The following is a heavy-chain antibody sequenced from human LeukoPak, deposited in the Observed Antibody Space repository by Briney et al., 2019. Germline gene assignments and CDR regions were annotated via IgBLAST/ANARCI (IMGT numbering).Heavy chain of an antibody. V-gene: IGHV1-24*01. D-gene: IGHD4-17*01. CDR3: AREGADDHGRRLWFDP. J-gene: IGHJ5*02. Sequence: ASVKVSCKGSGYTLTELSMHWVRQAPGKGLEWMGGFDPEDGETIYAQKFQGRVTMTTDTSTNTAYMDLRSLRSDDTAFYYCAREGADDHGRRLWFDPWGQGTLVTVSS. CDR2: FDPEDGET. CDR1: GYTLTELS.